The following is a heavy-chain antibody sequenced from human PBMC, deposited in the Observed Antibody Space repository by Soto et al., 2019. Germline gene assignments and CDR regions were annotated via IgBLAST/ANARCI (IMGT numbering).Heavy chain of an antibody. Sequence: QVQLQESGPGLVEPSGTLSLTCTVSGASVSSGGWWTWLRQPPGKGMVWSGGIYDSGRTNYNPSLKRRASMSLDNSKHQFSRRLKYVTAAHTARYYCTAKPGGLNFGLPSWGQGNLVNVSS. CDR2: IYDSGRT. CDR3: TAKPGGLNFGLPS. D-gene: IGHD3-16*01. V-gene: IGHV4-4*02. CDR1: GASVSSGGW. J-gene: IGHJ4*02.